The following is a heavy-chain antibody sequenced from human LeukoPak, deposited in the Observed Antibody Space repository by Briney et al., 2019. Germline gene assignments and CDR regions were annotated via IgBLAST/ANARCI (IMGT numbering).Heavy chain of an antibody. CDR3: AKYCSGGNCYSGLDY. CDR2: MSVSGGRT. Sequence: GGSLRLSCGGSGFTFSNYAMNWVRQAPGKGLEWVSTMSVSGGRTYYADSVKGRFTISRDNSKNTLYLQMNSLRAEDTAVYYCAKYCSGGNCYSGLDYWGQRTLVTVSS. CDR1: GFTFSNYA. V-gene: IGHV3-23*01. D-gene: IGHD2-15*01. J-gene: IGHJ4*02.